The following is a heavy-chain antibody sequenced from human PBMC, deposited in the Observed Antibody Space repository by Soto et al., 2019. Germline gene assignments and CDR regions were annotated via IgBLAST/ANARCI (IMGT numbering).Heavy chain of an antibody. CDR3: ARDRSVSAWYYVDY. D-gene: IGHD6-25*01. Sequence: PGGSLRLSCAASGFNFSSYAMHWVRQAPGKGLEWVAIISDDGSNKYNADSVKGRFTISRDNSRNTLFLQMNSLRAEDTAVYYYARDRSVSAWYYVDYWVQGTLVTVSS. CDR1: GFNFSSYA. J-gene: IGHJ4*02. V-gene: IGHV3-30-3*01. CDR2: ISDDGSNK.